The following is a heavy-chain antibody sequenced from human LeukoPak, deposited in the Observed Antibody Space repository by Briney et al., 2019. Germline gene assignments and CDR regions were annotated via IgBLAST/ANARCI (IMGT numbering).Heavy chain of an antibody. D-gene: IGHD6-19*01. J-gene: IGHJ4*02. CDR3: TKDRHASGWRGGDFDF. Sequence: GGSLRLSCSASGFTFSSYAMSWVRQAPGKGVEWVSAISGSGGSTYYADSVKGRFTISRDNSKNTLYLQMNSLRAEDTALYHCTKDRHASGWRGGDFDFWGQGTLVTVSS. CDR1: GFTFSSYA. V-gene: IGHV3-23*01. CDR2: ISGSGGST.